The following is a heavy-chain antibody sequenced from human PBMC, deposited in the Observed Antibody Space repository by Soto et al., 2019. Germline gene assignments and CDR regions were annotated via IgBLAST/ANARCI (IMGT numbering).Heavy chain of an antibody. Sequence: QVQLVESGGGLVKPGGSLRLSCVASGFIFSDYYMSWIRQAPGKGLEWVSYISSSSSYTNYADAVKGRFTISRDNAENSLYLQINSLRAEDTALYYCARVPYYYTSGTDYGMDVWGQGTTVTVSS. D-gene: IGHD3-10*01. CDR2: ISSSSSYT. V-gene: IGHV3-11*06. CDR3: ARVPYYYTSGTDYGMDV. CDR1: GFIFSDYY. J-gene: IGHJ6*02.